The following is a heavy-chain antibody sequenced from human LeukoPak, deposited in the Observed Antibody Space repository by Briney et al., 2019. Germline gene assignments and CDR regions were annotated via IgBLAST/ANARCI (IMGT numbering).Heavy chain of an antibody. CDR3: SGPSGAARCDGVDY. V-gene: IGHV3-7*01. D-gene: IGHD4/OR15-4a*01. J-gene: IGHJ4*02. Sequence: GGSLRLSCAASGFTFNNYWMSWVRQAPGKGLEWVTNIKGDGSEKYYVESVKERFTISRDNAKKSLYLQMNSLRVEDTPVYSCSGPSGAARCDGVDYWGQGTLVPVSS. CDR2: IKGDGSEK. CDR1: GFTFNNYW.